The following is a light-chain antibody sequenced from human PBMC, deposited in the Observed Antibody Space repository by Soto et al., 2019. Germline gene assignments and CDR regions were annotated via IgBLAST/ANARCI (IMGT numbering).Light chain of an antibody. V-gene: IGKV3-20*01. J-gene: IGKJ5*01. CDR1: QNVGGRF. Sequence: ESVLTQSPGTLSLSPGERATLSCRASQNVGGRFLAWYQQKPGQAPRLLINVASTRATGIPDRFSGSGSGTDFTLTISRLEPVDFAVYYCQQYGTSPIAFGQGTRLE. CDR3: QQYGTSPIA. CDR2: VAS.